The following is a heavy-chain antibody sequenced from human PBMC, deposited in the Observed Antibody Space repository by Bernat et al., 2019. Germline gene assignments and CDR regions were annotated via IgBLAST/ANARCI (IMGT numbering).Heavy chain of an antibody. D-gene: IGHD3-10*01. CDR3: ARRTVLGSGTCDS. J-gene: IGHJ4*02. CDR2: VYYTGST. CDR1: GGSISSNSYY. Sequence: QLQLQESGPGLVKPSETLSLTCIVSGGSISSNSYYWGWIRQPPGKGLEWIGSVYYTGSTYYNPSLKSRVTIIVDTSKKQFSLKLSSVTAADTAVYYCARRTVLGSGTCDSWGQGTLVTVSS. V-gene: IGHV4-39*01.